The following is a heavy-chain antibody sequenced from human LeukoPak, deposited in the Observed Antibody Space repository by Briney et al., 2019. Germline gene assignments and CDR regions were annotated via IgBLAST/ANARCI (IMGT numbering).Heavy chain of an antibody. Sequence: TGGSLRLSCAASGFTFSSYAMSWVRQAPGKGLEWVSAISGSGGSTYYADSVKGRFTISRDNAQNSLYLQMNSLRAEDTAVYYCARGSNYFRVWGQGTLVTVSS. CDR2: ISGSGGST. CDR3: ARGSNYFRV. J-gene: IGHJ4*02. D-gene: IGHD4-11*01. V-gene: IGHV3-23*01. CDR1: GFTFSSYA.